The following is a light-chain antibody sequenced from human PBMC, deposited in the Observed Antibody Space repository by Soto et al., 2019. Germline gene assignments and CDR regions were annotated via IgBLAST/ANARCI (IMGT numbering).Light chain of an antibody. CDR2: KAS. Sequence: DIQMTQSPSTLSASVGDRVTITCRASQSISSWLAWYQQKPGKAPKLLIYKASSLESGVPSRFSGSGSGKEFTLTIRSLQPDDFATYYCQQYNSYSPYTFGQGTKLEIK. J-gene: IGKJ2*01. CDR3: QQYNSYSPYT. V-gene: IGKV1-5*03. CDR1: QSISSW.